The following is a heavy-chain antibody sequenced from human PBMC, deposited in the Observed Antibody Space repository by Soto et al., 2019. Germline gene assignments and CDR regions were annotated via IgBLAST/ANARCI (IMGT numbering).Heavy chain of an antibody. V-gene: IGHV4-39*01. D-gene: IGHD7-27*01. CDR2: IYHSGIT. J-gene: IGHJ5*02. CDR3: ARTDVRAWGRFDP. CDR1: GGSISSGDYY. Sequence: QLHLQESGPGLVNPSATLSLTCTVSGGSISSGDYYWGWIRQPPGEGLEWIGNIYHSGITYYNPSLKSRVTIAEETSNNKFSLKLNFVTDADTAVYYCARTDVRAWGRFDPLGQGTLLPVSS.